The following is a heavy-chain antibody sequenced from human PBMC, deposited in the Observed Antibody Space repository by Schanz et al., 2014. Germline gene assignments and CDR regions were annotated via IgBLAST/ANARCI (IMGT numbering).Heavy chain of an antibody. CDR2: ISGTGSTP. V-gene: IGHV3-23*04. Sequence: EVQLVESGGDLVQPGGSLSLSCAASGFTFSNYAMSWVRQAPGKGLDWVSIISGTGSTPYYADSVKGRYTISRDNSKNTLYLQMNSLRAEDTAVYYCARDKGGYYPFDYWGQGTLVTVSS. CDR1: GFTFSNYA. J-gene: IGHJ4*02. CDR3: ARDKGGYYPFDY. D-gene: IGHD3-3*01.